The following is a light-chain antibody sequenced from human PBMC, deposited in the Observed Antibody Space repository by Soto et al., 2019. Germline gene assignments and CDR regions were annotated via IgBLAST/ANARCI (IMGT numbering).Light chain of an antibody. V-gene: IGLV2-14*01. CDR1: SSDVGKYSY. Sequence: QSVLTQPASVSGSPGQSIAISCTGTSSDVGKYSYVSWFQQYPGNAPKLMIYEVSNRPSGVSNRLSGSKSGNTASLTISGLQGEDEADYYCSSFTTSSTWVFGGGTKVTVL. CDR3: SSFTTSSTWV. J-gene: IGLJ3*02. CDR2: EVS.